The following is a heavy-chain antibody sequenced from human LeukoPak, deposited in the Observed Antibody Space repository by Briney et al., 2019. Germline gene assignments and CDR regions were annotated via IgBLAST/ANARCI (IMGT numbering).Heavy chain of an antibody. J-gene: IGHJ4*02. CDR3: AKGLFYVNLDY. D-gene: IGHD5/OR15-5a*01. Sequence: GGSLRLSCAASGLTFSSYAMSWVRQAPGKGLEWVSAISGSGGSTYYADSVKGRFTISRDNSKNTLYLQMNSLRAEDTAVYYSAKGLFYVNLDYWGQGTLVTVSS. CDR1: GLTFSSYA. CDR2: ISGSGGST. V-gene: IGHV3-23*01.